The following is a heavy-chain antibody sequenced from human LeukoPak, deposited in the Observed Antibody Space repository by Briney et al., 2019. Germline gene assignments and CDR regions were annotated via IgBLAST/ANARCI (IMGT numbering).Heavy chain of an antibody. CDR2: IIPILGIA. CDR3: ARGVYDSSEGNWFDP. J-gene: IGHJ5*02. Sequence: SVKASCKASGGTFSSYAISWVRQAPGQGLEWMGRIIPILGIANYAQKFQGRVTITADKSTSTAYMELSSLRSEDTAVYYCARGVYDSSEGNWFDPWGQGTLVTVSS. D-gene: IGHD3-22*01. CDR1: GGTFSSYA. V-gene: IGHV1-69*04.